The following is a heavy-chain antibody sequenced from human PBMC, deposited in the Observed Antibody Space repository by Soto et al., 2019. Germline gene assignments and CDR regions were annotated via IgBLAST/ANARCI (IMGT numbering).Heavy chain of an antibody. CDR3: ASITDPSAILLGNL. Sequence: ASVKVSCKASGGTFSSYAISWVRQAPGQGLEWMGGIIPIFGTANYAQKFQGRVTITADESTSTAYMELSSLRSEDTAVYYCASITDPSAILLGNLWGQGTLVTVSS. J-gene: IGHJ5*02. V-gene: IGHV1-69*13. CDR2: IIPIFGTA. CDR1: GGTFSSYA. D-gene: IGHD1-20*01.